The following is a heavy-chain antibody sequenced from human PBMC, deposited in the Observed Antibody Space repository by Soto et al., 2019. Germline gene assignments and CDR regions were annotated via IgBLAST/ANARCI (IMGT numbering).Heavy chain of an antibody. V-gene: IGHV4-34*01. Sequence: SETLSLTCAAYGGSFSGYYWSWIRQPPGKGLEWIGEINHSGSTNYNPSLKSRVTISVDTSKNPFSLKLSSVTAADTAVYYCARGVLCYAILTGYRNWFDPWGKGTLVTVSS. J-gene: IGHJ5*02. CDR1: GGSFSGYY. CDR2: INHSGST. D-gene: IGHD3-9*01. CDR3: ARGVLCYAILTGYRNWFDP.